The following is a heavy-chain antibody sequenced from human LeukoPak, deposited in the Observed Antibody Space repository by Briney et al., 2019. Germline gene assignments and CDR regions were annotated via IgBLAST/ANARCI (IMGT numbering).Heavy chain of an antibody. J-gene: IGHJ4*02. Sequence: GGSLRLSCAASGFTFDDYAMHWVRQAPGKGLVWVSRINTDGSSTNYADSVKGRFTISRDNAKNTLYLQMNSLRAEDTAVYYCARGLGGYTSSQAYWGQGTLVTVSS. CDR2: INTDGSST. V-gene: IGHV3-74*01. CDR1: GFTFDDYA. D-gene: IGHD6-13*01. CDR3: ARGLGGYTSSQAY.